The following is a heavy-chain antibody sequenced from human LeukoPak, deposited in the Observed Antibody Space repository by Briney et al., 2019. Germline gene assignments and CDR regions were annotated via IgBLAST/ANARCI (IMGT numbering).Heavy chain of an antibody. CDR2: ISNDGSYK. CDR3: AENSGRDGKNDYFDY. Sequence: PGGSLRLSCAASGFTFSSYGMHWVRQAPGKGLEWVALISNDGSYKSYPDSVKGRITISRDNSKNTLYLQMDSLRGEDTAVYYCAENSGRDGKNDYFDYWGQGTLVTVSS. D-gene: IGHD5-24*01. J-gene: IGHJ4*02. CDR1: GFTFSSYG. V-gene: IGHV3-30*03.